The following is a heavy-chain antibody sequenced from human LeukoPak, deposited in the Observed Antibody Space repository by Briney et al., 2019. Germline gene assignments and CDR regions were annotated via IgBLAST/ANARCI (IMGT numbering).Heavy chain of an antibody. Sequence: GWSLRLSCAASGFTFSNYEMNWVRQAPGRGLEWVSYISSSGLTMYYADSVKGRFILSRDNGKNSLYLQMNSLRAEDTGVYYCARRTTGDDYWGQGTLVTVSS. CDR2: ISSSGLTM. V-gene: IGHV3-48*03. D-gene: IGHD4-17*01. CDR1: GFTFSNYE. CDR3: ARRTTGDDY. J-gene: IGHJ4*02.